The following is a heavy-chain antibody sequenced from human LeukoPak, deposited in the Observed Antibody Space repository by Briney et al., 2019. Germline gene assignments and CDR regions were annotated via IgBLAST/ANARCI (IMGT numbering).Heavy chain of an antibody. CDR2: ISAYNGDT. CDR1: GYTLTKYG. J-gene: IGHJ4*02. Sequence: VASVKVSCKASGYTLTKYGISWVRQAPGQGLEWMGWISAYNGDTNYAQKLQGRVSMTTDTSTGRAYMELKSLRSDDTAMYNCARGRGLLSGAAAGELGYWGQGTLVTVSS. CDR3: ARGRGLLSGAAAGELGY. V-gene: IGHV1-18*01. D-gene: IGHD6-13*01.